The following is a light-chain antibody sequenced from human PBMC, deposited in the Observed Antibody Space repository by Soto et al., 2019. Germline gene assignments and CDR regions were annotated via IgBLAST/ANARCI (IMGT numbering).Light chain of an antibody. V-gene: IGKV3-11*01. CDR2: DAS. Sequence: EIVLTQSPATLSLSPGERATLSCRASQSVSSYLAWYQQKPSQAPRLLIYDASNRATGIPARSSGSGSGTDFTLTISSLEPEDFAVYYGQQRSNWPWTFGKGTKV. CDR1: QSVSSY. CDR3: QQRSNWPWT. J-gene: IGKJ1*01.